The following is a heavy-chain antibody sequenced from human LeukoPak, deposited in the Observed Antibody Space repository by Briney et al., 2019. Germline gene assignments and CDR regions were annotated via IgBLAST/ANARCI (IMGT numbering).Heavy chain of an antibody. CDR2: SDPEDGET. CDR1: GYTLTELS. D-gene: IGHD1-26*01. CDR3: ATTWYSGSYLDY. Sequence: ASVKVSCKVSGYTLTELSMHWVRQAPGKGLEWMGGSDPEDGETIYAQKFQGRVTMTEDTSTDTAYMELSGLRSEDTAVYYCATTWYSGSYLDYWGQGTLVTVSS. V-gene: IGHV1-24*01. J-gene: IGHJ4*02.